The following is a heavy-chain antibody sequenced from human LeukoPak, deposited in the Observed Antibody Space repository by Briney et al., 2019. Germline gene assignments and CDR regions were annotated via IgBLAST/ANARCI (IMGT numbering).Heavy chain of an antibody. CDR3: ARGGTTVTPGLLWFDP. CDR1: GGSIRSYY. D-gene: IGHD4-17*01. V-gene: IGHV4-59*01. J-gene: IGHJ5*02. CDR2: IYYSGST. Sequence: SETLSLTCTVSGGSIRSYYWSWIRQPPGKGLEWIGHIYYSGSTKYNPSLKSRVTISVDTSKNQFSLKLSSVTAADTAVYYCARGGTTVTPGLLWFDPWGQGTLVTVSS.